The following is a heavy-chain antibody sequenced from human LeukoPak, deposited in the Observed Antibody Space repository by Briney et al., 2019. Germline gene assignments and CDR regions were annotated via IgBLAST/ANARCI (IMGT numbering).Heavy chain of an antibody. CDR3: TKDPNGDYIGAFDP. CDR1: GFSFTNYA. J-gene: IGHJ5*02. Sequence: GGSLRLSCAASGFSFTNYAMSWVRQAPARGPEWLSSMKGGGETFYAASVKGRFTLSRDDSRNTVYLQLNHLRAEDTAVYYCTKDPNGDYIGAFDPWGQGTLVTVSS. CDR2: MKGGGET. D-gene: IGHD4-17*01. V-gene: IGHV3-23*01.